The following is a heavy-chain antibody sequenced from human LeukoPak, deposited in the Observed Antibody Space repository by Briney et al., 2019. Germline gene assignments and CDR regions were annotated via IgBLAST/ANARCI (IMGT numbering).Heavy chain of an antibody. D-gene: IGHD3-10*01. J-gene: IGHJ5*02. CDR3: ARTHGRESNNWFDP. CDR1: GGSISSYY. CDR2: IYYSGST. V-gene: IGHV4-59*08. Sequence: SSETLSLTCTVSGGSISSYYWSWIRQPPGKGLEWIGYIYYSGSTNYNPSLKSRVTISVDTSKNQFSLKLSSVTAADTAVYYCARTHGRESNNWFDPWGQGTLVTVSS.